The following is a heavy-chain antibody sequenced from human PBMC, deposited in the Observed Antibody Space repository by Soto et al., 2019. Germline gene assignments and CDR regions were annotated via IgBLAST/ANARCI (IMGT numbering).Heavy chain of an antibody. CDR3: AREGGRYCTGGSCQVDY. J-gene: IGHJ4*02. D-gene: IGHD2-15*01. Sequence: QLQLQESGPGLVKPSETLSLTCTVSGGSISSSSYYWGWIRQPPGKGLEWIGSIYYSGNTYYTPSPTSRVTISGDTSKNQFSLKLRSVTAADTAVYYCAREGGRYCTGGSCQVDYWGQGTLVTVSS. V-gene: IGHV4-39*02. CDR1: GGSISSSSYY. CDR2: IYYSGNT.